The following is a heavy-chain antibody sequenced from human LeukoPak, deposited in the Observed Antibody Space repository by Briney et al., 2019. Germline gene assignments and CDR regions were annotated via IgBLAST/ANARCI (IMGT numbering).Heavy chain of an antibody. CDR2: IKQDGSEQ. D-gene: IGHD6-13*01. CDR3: ARYRANPQL. Sequence: GGSLRLSCATSGFTFSSNWMSWVRQAPGKGLEWVASIKQDGSEQYYVDSVKGRFTISRGNAKNSSYLQMNSLRVEDTAVYYCARYRANPQLWGQGTLVIVSS. J-gene: IGHJ4*02. V-gene: IGHV3-7*01. CDR1: GFTFSSNW.